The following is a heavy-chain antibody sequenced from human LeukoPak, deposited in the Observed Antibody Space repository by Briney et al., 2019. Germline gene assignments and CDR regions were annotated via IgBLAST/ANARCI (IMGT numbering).Heavy chain of an antibody. D-gene: IGHD2-15*01. CDR2: IRYDGSNT. CDR1: GFTFSSYG. CDR3: ARDTQPHSGGFTALDY. V-gene: IGHV3-33*01. J-gene: IGHJ4*02. Sequence: PGGSLRLSCAASGFTFSSYGMHWVRQAPGRGLEWVAVIRYDGSNTYYGDSVEDRFTIPRDNSEKTLYLQMNSLRVEDTAIYYCARDTQPHSGGFTALDYWGQGTLVTVSS.